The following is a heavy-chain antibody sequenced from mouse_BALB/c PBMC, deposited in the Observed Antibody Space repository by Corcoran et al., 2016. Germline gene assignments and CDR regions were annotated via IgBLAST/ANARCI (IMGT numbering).Heavy chain of an antibody. CDR1: GFSLSTSGMG. J-gene: IGHJ3*01. CDR3: ARRADYYGSSWFAY. V-gene: IGHV8-12*01. D-gene: IGHD1-1*01. Sequence: QVTLKESGPGILQPSQTLSLTCSFSGFSLSTSGMGVSWIRQPSGKGLEWLAHIYWDDDKRYNPSLKSRLTISKDTSRNQVFLKITSVDTADTATYYGARRADYYGSSWFAYWGQGTLVTVSA. CDR2: IYWDDDK.